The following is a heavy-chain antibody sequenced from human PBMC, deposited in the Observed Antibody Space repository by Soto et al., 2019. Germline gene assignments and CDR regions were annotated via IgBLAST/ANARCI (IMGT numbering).Heavy chain of an antibody. CDR3: ANRITMVRGVTRDY. CDR1: GGSISSSNW. J-gene: IGHJ4*02. V-gene: IGHV4-4*02. D-gene: IGHD3-10*01. Sequence: SETLSLTCAVSGGSISSSNWWSWVRQPPGKGLERIGEIYHSGSTNYSPSLKRRVTLAVDKSKNQCSLKLSSVTAADTAVYYCANRITMVRGVTRDYWGQGTLVTVSS. CDR2: IYHSGST.